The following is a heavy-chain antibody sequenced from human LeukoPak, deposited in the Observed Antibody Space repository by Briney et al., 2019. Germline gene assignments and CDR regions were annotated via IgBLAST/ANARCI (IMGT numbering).Heavy chain of an antibody. J-gene: IGHJ4*02. CDR2: INHSGRT. Sequence: SETLSLTCTVSGGSISSYFWSWIRQPPGKGLEWIGEINHSGRTNYNPSLKSRVTMSVDTSKNQFSLNLNSVTAADTAVYYCARGQFQRDHWGQGTLVTVSS. CDR1: GGSISSYF. V-gene: IGHV4-34*01. D-gene: IGHD5-24*01. CDR3: ARGQFQRDH.